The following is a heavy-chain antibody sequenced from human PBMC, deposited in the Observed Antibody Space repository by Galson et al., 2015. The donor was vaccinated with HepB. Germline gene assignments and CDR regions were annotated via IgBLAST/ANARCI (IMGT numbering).Heavy chain of an antibody. CDR1: GFTFSSYW. V-gene: IGHV3-7*03. D-gene: IGHD3-16*02. J-gene: IGHJ4*02. Sequence: CAAPGFTFSSYWMSWVRQAPGKGLEWVANIKQDGSEKYYVDSVKGRFTISRDNAKNSLYLQMNRLRAEDTAVYYCARDPEDYVWGSYRPTLFDYWGQGTLVTVSS. CDR2: IKQDGSEK. CDR3: ARDPEDYVWGSYRPTLFDY.